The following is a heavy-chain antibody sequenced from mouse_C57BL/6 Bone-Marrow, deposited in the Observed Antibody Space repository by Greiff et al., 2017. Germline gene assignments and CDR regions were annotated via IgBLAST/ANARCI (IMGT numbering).Heavy chain of an antibody. CDR1: GYTFTSYW. CDR2: IYPGSGST. CDR3: ARSHDGYYHYYAMDY. V-gene: IGHV1-55*01. D-gene: IGHD2-3*01. Sequence: VQLQQPGAELVKPGASVKMSCKASGYTFTSYWITWVKQRPGQGLEWIGDIYPGSGSTNYNKKFKSKATLTVDTSSSTAYMQLSSLTSEDSAVYYCARSHDGYYHYYAMDYWGQGTSVTVSS. J-gene: IGHJ4*01.